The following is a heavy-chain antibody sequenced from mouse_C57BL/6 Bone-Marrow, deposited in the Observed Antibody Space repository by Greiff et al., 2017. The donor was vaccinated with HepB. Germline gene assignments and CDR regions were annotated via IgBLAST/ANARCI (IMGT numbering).Heavy chain of an antibody. V-gene: IGHV1-81*01. D-gene: IGHD1-1*01. Sequence: VKLMESGAELARPGASVKLSCKASGYTFTSYGISWVKQSTGQGLEWIGEIYPRSGNTYYNEKFKGKATLTADKSSSTAYMELRSLTSEDSAFYFCASPNYGSSYVDYFDYWGQGTTLTVSS. CDR2: IYPRSGNT. CDR1: GYTFTSYG. J-gene: IGHJ2*01. CDR3: ASPNYGSSYVDYFDY.